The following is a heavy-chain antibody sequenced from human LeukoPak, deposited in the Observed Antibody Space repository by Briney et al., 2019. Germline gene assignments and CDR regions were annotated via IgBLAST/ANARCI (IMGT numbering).Heavy chain of an antibody. CDR3: AKDCSGGDCRDAFDI. Sequence: PTGGSLRLSCAASGITFSRFWMSWVRQAPGKGLEWVSAISGSGGSTYYADSVKGRFTISRDNSKNTLYLQMNSLRAEDTAVYYCAKDCSGGDCRDAFDIWGQGTMVTVSS. CDR2: ISGSGGST. CDR1: GITFSRFW. J-gene: IGHJ3*02. D-gene: IGHD2-21*02. V-gene: IGHV3-23*01.